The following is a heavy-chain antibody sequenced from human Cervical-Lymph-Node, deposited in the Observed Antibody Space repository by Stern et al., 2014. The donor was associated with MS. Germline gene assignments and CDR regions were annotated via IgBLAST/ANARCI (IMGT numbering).Heavy chain of an antibody. CDR1: GYAFTTYY. J-gene: IGHJ4*02. CDR2: INPSGSST. CDR3: ARDLGGSPSLRY. V-gene: IGHV1-46*01. Sequence: VHLVESGAEVKKPGASVNVSCKASGYAFTTYYIHWVRQAPGQGLEWMGIINPSGSSTHYAQNFQGRVTMTRGTSTSTVYMELSSLRSEDTAIYYCARDLGGSPSLRYWGQGTLDTVSS. D-gene: IGHD1-26*01.